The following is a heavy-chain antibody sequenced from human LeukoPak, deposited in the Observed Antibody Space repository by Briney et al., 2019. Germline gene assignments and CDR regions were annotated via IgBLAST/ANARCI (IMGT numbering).Heavy chain of an antibody. CDR2: INPNSGGT. CDR3: ARELSLKGIQLWEFDY. V-gene: IGHV1-2*02. Sequence: ASVKFSCKASGYTFTGYYMHWVRQAPGQGLEWMGWINPNSGGTNYAQKFQGRVTMTRDTSISTAYMELSRLRSDDTAVYYCARELSLKGIQLWEFDYWGQGTLVTVSS. CDR1: GYTFTGYY. D-gene: IGHD5-18*01. J-gene: IGHJ4*02.